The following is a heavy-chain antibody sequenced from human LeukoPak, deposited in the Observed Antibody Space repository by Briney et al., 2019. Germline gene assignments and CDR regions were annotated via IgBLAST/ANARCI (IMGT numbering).Heavy chain of an antibody. Sequence: NPGGSLRLSCAASGFTFSNAWMIWVRQAPGKGLEWVGLIKSNRDGGITDYAAPVKGRFTISRDDSKNTLYLQMNSLTTEDTAIYYCVADIPNNGVYVPIDYWGQGTLVTVSS. V-gene: IGHV3-15*01. D-gene: IGHD5/OR15-5a*01. J-gene: IGHJ4*02. CDR3: VADIPNNGVYVPIDY. CDR1: GFTFSNAW. CDR2: IKSNRDGGIT.